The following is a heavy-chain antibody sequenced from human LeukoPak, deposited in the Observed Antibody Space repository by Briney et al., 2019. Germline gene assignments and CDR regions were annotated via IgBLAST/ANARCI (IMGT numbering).Heavy chain of an antibody. J-gene: IGHJ4*02. Sequence: GMSLRLSCAASGFTFISYGMHWVRQAPGKGQEWVAVISKDGSDKKYADSVKGRFIISRDNSRNTLYLQMNSLRAEDTAVYYCAKEYDGYWGQGTLVTVSS. V-gene: IGHV3-30*18. CDR3: AKEYDGY. CDR2: ISKDGSDK. CDR1: GFTFISYG. D-gene: IGHD2-8*01.